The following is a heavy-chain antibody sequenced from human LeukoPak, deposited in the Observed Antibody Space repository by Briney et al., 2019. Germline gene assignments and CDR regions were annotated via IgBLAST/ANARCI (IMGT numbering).Heavy chain of an antibody. D-gene: IGHD1-26*01. CDR2: IDWDDDK. V-gene: IGHV2-70*01. CDR3: ARTPLGATTPEFDY. J-gene: IGHJ4*02. CDR1: GFSLSTRGMG. Sequence: SGPALFKPTQALTLTCTFSGFSLSTRGMGVSWIRQPPVKALEWLALIDWDDDKYYITSRKNRHTISQESCKKQVEGTMGKKDPVDTATYYCARTPLGATTPEFDYWGQGTLVTVSS.